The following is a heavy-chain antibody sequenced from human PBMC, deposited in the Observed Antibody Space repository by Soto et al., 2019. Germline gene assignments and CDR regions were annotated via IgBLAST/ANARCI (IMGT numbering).Heavy chain of an antibody. D-gene: IGHD3-3*01. CDR1: GYPVTAYY. CDR3: ASGGGVGVAGSSAFDM. J-gene: IGHJ3*02. Sequence: QLHLVQSGAVVKKPGASVTVSCSASGYPVTAYYMHWVRQAPGRGLEWMGGINPATGAAKYTQTFQGRATMARDTSTRTVFMELSGLTSEDTAVLYCASGGGVGVAGSSAFDMWGQGTLVTVSS. CDR2: INPATGAA. V-gene: IGHV1-2*02.